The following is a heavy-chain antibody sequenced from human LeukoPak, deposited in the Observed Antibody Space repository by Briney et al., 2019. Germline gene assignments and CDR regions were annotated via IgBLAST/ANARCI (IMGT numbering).Heavy chain of an antibody. J-gene: IGHJ4*02. CDR1: GFTFSSYS. Sequence: GGSLRLSCAASGFTFSSYSMNWVRQAPGKGLEWVSSISSSGSYIYYADSVKGRFTISRDNAKNSLYLQMNSLRAEDTAVYYCARAQTRFLEWGYFDYWGQGTLVTVSS. V-gene: IGHV3-21*01. CDR2: ISSSGSYI. D-gene: IGHD3-3*01. CDR3: ARAQTRFLEWGYFDY.